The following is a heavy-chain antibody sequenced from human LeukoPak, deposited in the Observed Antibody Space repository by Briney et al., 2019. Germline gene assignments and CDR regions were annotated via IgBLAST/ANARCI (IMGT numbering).Heavy chain of an antibody. CDR2: INPSGGST. CDR1: GYTFTSYY. Sequence: ASVKVSCKASGYTFTSYYMHWVRQAPGQGLEWMGIINPSGGSTSYAQKFQGRVTMTRDTSTSTVYMELSSLRSEDTAVYYCARARAIFDRQRYFDWLPRLDAFDIWGQGTMVTVSS. D-gene: IGHD3-9*01. V-gene: IGHV1-46*01. J-gene: IGHJ3*02. CDR3: ARARAIFDRQRYFDWLPRLDAFDI.